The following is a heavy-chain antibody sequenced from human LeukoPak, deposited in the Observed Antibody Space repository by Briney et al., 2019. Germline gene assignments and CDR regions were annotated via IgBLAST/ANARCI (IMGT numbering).Heavy chain of an antibody. Sequence: SETLSLTCTVSGASITSYYWSWIRQPAGKGLEWIGRIYTSGSTYYNPSLKSRVTISVDTSKNQFSLKLSSVTAADTAVYYCARDEKYWGQGTLVTVSS. CDR3: ARDEKY. V-gene: IGHV4-4*07. CDR2: IYTSGST. J-gene: IGHJ4*02. CDR1: GASITSYY.